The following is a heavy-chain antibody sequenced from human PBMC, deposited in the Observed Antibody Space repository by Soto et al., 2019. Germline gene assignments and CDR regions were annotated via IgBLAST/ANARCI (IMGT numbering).Heavy chain of an antibody. Sequence: QITLKESGPTLVKPTQTLTLTCTFSGFSLTSRPVGVGWVRQPPGKALEWLAFIYWDDDKRYSPSLRSTLTVTKEASKNQVVLTLTNMDPVDTATYYCAHGRNSDGSWNEGVFDYWGQGILVTVSS. CDR1: GFSLTSRPVG. J-gene: IGHJ4*02. D-gene: IGHD1-1*01. CDR3: AHGRNSDGSWNEGVFDY. V-gene: IGHV2-5*02. CDR2: IYWDDDK.